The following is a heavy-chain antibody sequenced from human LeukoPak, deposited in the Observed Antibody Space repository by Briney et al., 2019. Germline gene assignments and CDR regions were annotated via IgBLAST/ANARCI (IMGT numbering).Heavy chain of an antibody. Sequence: GASVKVSCKASGGTFSSYAISWVRQAPGQGLEWMGGIIPIFGTANYAQKFQGRVTITADESTSTAYMELSSLRSEDTAVYYCARGAGERDYYYYMDVWGKGTTVTVSS. V-gene: IGHV1-69*13. CDR3: ARGAGERDYYYYMDV. CDR1: GGTFSSYA. CDR2: IIPIFGTA. D-gene: IGHD4-17*01. J-gene: IGHJ6*03.